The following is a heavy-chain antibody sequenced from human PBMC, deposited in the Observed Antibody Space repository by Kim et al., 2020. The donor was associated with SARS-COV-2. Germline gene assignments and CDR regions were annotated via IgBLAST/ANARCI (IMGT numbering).Heavy chain of an antibody. CDR2: MDNHGSVR. Sequence: GGSLRLSCAASGFTFSTYWMSWVRQAPGKGLEWLAYMDNHGSVRYYVDSMKGQLTISRDNAKNSLYLDIASLRVEDTAVYYCVRYGMTGTIDFWGQGTLVTVSP. CDR1: GFTFSTYW. J-gene: IGHJ4*02. V-gene: IGHV3-7*01. CDR3: VRYGMTGTIDF. D-gene: IGHD1-20*01.